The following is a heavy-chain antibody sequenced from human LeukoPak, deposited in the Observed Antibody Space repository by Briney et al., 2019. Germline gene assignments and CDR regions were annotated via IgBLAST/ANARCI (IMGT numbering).Heavy chain of an antibody. Sequence: PSETLSLTCTVSGDSISSSSYFWGWIRQPPGKGLEWIGSLYYSGSTYYNPSLKSRFSISLGTSKNQFSLKLSSVTAADTAAYYCARHNRFYGSGGYYGYYYYRMDVWGQGATVTVSS. CDR2: LYYSGST. CDR1: GDSISSSSYF. V-gene: IGHV4-39*01. D-gene: IGHD3-10*01. CDR3: ARHNRFYGSGGYYGYYYYRMDV. J-gene: IGHJ6*02.